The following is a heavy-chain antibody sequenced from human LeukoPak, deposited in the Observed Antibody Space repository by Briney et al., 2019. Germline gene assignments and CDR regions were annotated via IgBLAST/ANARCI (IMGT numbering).Heavy chain of an antibody. CDR3: AKWAARGNDLPRSYFDD. CDR2: ISGSGRTT. V-gene: IGHV3-23*01. J-gene: IGHJ4*02. CDR1: GFSFSEYA. Sequence: LPGGSLRLSCAASGFSFSEYAMSWVRQAPGKGLEWVSVISGSGRTTDYADSVKGRFTISRDNSKNTLYLQMNSLRVEDTAVYYCAKWAARGNDLPRSYFDDWGQGTLVTVSS. D-gene: IGHD1-1*01.